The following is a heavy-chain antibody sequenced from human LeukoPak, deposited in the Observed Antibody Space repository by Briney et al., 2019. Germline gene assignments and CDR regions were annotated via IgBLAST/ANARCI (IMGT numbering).Heavy chain of an antibody. CDR3: AAGLDYGDLYDAFDI. D-gene: IGHD4-17*01. Sequence: GGSLRLSCTTPKFNFHNYGLTWVRQAPGKELEWVSSISGSGGSTQYAASVQGRFTISRDNSKNTLYLQMNSLRAEDTAVYYCAAGLDYGDLYDAFDIWGQGTMVTVSS. V-gene: IGHV3-23*01. CDR2: ISGSGGST. J-gene: IGHJ3*02. CDR1: KFNFHNYG.